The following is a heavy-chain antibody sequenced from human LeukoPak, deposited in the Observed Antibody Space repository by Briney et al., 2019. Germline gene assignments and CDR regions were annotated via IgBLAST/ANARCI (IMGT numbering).Heavy chain of an antibody. V-gene: IGHV4-4*07. CDR1: GGSISSYY. J-gene: IGHJ5*02. CDR2: IYTSGST. Sequence: SEALSLTCTVSGGSISSYYWSWIRQPAGKGLEWIGRIYTSGSTNYNPSLKSRVTMSVAKSTHQFSLKLSSVTAADTAVDWCARDYYDGFDPWGQGTLVTVSS. D-gene: IGHD3-22*01. CDR3: ARDYYDGFDP.